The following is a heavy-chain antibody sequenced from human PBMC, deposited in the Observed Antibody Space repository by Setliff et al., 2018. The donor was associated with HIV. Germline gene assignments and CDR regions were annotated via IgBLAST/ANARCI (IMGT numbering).Heavy chain of an antibody. D-gene: IGHD3-22*01. V-gene: IGHV4-34*09. CDR2: VYYSGST. J-gene: IGHJ4*02. CDR1: GGSFSGYY. CDR3: ARVPYFYDSSAYYPFDS. Sequence: SETLSLTCAVYGGSFSGYYWSWIRQPPGKGLEWIGYVYYSGSTYHNPSLKSRFTISVDTSKSQFSLSLRSVSAADTAVYFCARVPYFYDSSAYYPFDSWGQGTLVTVSS.